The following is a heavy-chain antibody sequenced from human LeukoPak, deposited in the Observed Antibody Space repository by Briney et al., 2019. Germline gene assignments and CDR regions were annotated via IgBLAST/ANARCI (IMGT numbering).Heavy chain of an antibody. CDR2: INHSGST. V-gene: IGHV4-39*07. J-gene: IGHJ5*02. CDR3: ASGRIVGATVNGKNWFDP. D-gene: IGHD1-26*01. CDR1: GGSISTSNYY. Sequence: SETLSLTCTVSGGSISTSNYYWGWIRQPPGKGLEWIGEINHSGSTNYNPSLKSRVTISVDTSKNQFSLKLSSVTAADTAVYYCASGRIVGATVNGKNWFDPWGQGTLVTVSS.